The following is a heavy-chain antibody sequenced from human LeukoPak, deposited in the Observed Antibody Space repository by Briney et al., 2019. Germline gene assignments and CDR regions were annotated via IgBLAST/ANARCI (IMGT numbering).Heavy chain of an antibody. D-gene: IGHD2-2*01. CDR3: ARSYQLLWGVVDYYYYYGMDV. CDR2: ISAYNGNT. Sequence: ASVKFSCKASGYTFTSYGISWVRQAPGQGLEWMGWISAYNGNTNYAQKLQSKVTMTTDTSTSTAYMELRSLRSDDTAVYYCARSYQLLWGVVDYYYYYGMDVWGQGTTVTVSS. CDR1: GYTFTSYG. V-gene: IGHV1-18*01. J-gene: IGHJ6*02.